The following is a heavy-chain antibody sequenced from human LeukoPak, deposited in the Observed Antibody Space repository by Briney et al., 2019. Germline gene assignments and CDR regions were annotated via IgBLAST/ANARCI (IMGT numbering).Heavy chain of an antibody. Sequence: GGSLRLSCAASGFTFDDYGKSWVRQAPGKGLEWVSGINWNGGSTGYADSVKGRFTISRDNAKNSLYLQMNSLRAEDTALYYCARTGRAVVVPAAIIVADYYYYYMDVWGKGTTVTVSS. CDR3: ARTGRAVVVPAAIIVADYYYYYMDV. V-gene: IGHV3-20*04. CDR1: GFTFDDYG. D-gene: IGHD2-2*02. J-gene: IGHJ6*03. CDR2: INWNGGST.